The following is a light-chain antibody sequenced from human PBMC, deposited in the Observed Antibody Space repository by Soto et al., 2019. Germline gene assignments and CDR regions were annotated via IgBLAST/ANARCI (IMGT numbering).Light chain of an antibody. Sequence: DIQMTQSPSTLSASVGDRVTITCRASQSISSWLAWYQQKPGKAPKLLIYDASSLESGVPSRFSGSGSGTEFTLTISSLQPDDFATYYCQQLNSYACTLGHETNAAIK. CDR2: DAS. CDR3: QQLNSYACT. V-gene: IGKV1-5*01. CDR1: QSISSW. J-gene: IGKJ1*01.